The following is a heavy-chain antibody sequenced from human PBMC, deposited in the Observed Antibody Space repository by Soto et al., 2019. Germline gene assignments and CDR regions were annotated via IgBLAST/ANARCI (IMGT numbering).Heavy chain of an antibody. CDR3: ARWSIDGYNYDY. CDR1: GYSFTTYC. J-gene: IGHJ4*02. CDR2: IYPDDSDT. D-gene: IGHD5-12*01. Sequence: GESLKISCRGSGYSFTTYCICWVRQMPGKGLEWMGIIYPDDSDTRYSPSFQGQVTISADKSISTAYLQWSSLKASDTAMYYCARWSIDGYNYDYWGQGTLVTVSS. V-gene: IGHV5-51*01.